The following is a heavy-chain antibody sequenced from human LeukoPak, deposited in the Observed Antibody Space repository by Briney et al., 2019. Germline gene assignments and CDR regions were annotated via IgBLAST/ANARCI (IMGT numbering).Heavy chain of an antibody. CDR3: ARAHCSGGSCYLVY. CDR2: IYASGST. J-gene: IGHJ4*02. CDR1: GGSISNWY. D-gene: IGHD2-15*01. V-gene: IGHV4-4*07. Sequence: PSETLSLTCTVSGGSISNWYWTWIWQPAGKGLEWIGRIYASGSTDYNPSLKSRVTMSVDRSNNQFSLKLSSVTAADTGVYCCARAHCSGGSCYLVYWDQGSLVTVSS.